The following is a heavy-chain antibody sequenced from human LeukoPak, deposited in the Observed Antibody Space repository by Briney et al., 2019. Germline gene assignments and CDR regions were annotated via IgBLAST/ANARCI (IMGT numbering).Heavy chain of an antibody. CDR2: ITSDTTI. V-gene: IGHV3-48*03. J-gene: IGHJ6*03. D-gene: IGHD5-12*01. CDR3: ARKYRGYAYYHYYYMDV. CDR1: GFTFSSYE. Sequence: GGSLRLSCVASGFTFSSYEMYWARQAPGKGLECVSYITSDTTIHYADSVKGRFTSSRDNAKNSLYLEMNSLRAEDTPVYYCARKYRGYAYYHYYYMDVWGKGTTVTISS.